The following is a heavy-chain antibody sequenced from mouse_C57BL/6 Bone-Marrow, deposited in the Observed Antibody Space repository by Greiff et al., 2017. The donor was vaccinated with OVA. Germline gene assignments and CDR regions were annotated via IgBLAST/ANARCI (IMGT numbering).Heavy chain of an antibody. J-gene: IGHJ2*01. CDR1: GFTFSSYG. D-gene: IGHD6-2*01. CDR2: ISSGGSYT. V-gene: IGHV5-6*01. Sequence: EVQLVESGGDLVKPGGSLKLSCAASGFTFSSYGMYWVSQTPDKRLEWVATISSGGSYTYYTESVKGRVTISRDNAKNTLYLQMSSLKSEDTAMYYCSRRGGSLFDYWGQGTTLTVSS. CDR3: SRRGGSLFDY.